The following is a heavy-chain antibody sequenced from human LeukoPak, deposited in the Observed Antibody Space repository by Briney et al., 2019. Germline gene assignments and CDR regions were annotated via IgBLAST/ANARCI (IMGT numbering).Heavy chain of an antibody. J-gene: IGHJ3*02. CDR2: IYHSGST. Sequence: SETLSLTCAVSGGSISSSNWWSWVRQPPGKGLEWIGEIYHSGSTNYNPSLKSRVIISVDKSKNQFSLKLSSVTAADTVMYYCARWPRGSDAFDIWGQGTMVTVSS. CDR3: ARWPRGSDAFDI. D-gene: IGHD3-10*01. V-gene: IGHV4-4*02. CDR1: GGSISSSNW.